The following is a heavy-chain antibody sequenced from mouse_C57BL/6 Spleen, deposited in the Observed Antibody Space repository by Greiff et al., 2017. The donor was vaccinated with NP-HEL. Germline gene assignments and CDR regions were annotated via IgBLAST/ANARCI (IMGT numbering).Heavy chain of an antibody. CDR3: ATPQCYGSSYGAMDY. V-gene: IGHV1-26*01. CDR1: GYTFTDYY. Sequence: VQLQQSGPELVKPGASVKISCKASGYTFTDYYMNWVKQSHGKSLEWIGDINPNNGGTSYNQKFKGKATLTVDKSSSTAYIELRSLTSEDSAVYYCATPQCYGSSYGAMDYWGQGTSGTVSS. CDR2: INPNNGGT. D-gene: IGHD1-1*01. J-gene: IGHJ4*01.